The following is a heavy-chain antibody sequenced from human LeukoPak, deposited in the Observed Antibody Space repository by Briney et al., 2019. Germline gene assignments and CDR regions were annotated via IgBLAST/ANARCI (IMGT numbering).Heavy chain of an antibody. Sequence: GSLRLSCAASGFTFSSYGMHWVRQAPGKGLEWVAVISYDGSNKYYADSVKGRFTISRDNSKNTLYLQMNSLRAEDTAVYYCAKGDDYGDYTGRNVVDYWGQGTLVTVSS. D-gene: IGHD4-17*01. CDR2: ISYDGSNK. V-gene: IGHV3-30*18. J-gene: IGHJ4*02. CDR1: GFTFSSYG. CDR3: AKGDDYGDYTGRNVVDY.